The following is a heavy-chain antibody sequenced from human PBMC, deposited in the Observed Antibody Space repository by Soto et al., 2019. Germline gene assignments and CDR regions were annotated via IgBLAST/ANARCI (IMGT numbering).Heavy chain of an antibody. Sequence: QVQLQQWGAGLLKPSETLSLTCAVYGGSFSGYYWSWIRQPPGKGLEWIGEIKHSGSTNYNPSLKSRVTKSVYTSKNQFSLKLSSVTAADTAVYYCARGPDCSGGSCYGDIDYWGQGTLVTVSS. CDR1: GGSFSGYY. D-gene: IGHD2-15*01. J-gene: IGHJ4*02. V-gene: IGHV4-34*01. CDR3: ARGPDCSGGSCYGDIDY. CDR2: IKHSGST.